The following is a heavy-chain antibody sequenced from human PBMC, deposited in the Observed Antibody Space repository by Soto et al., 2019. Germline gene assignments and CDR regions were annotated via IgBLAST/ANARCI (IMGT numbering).Heavy chain of an antibody. Sequence: AGGSLRLSGAASGFTFSDYYMSWIRQAPGKGLEWVSYISSSSSTIYYADSVKGRFTISRDNAKNSLYLQMNSLRDEDTAVYYCARDVVVVPAAMGYYYGMDVWGQGTTVTVSS. J-gene: IGHJ6*02. V-gene: IGHV3-11*04. CDR3: ARDVVVVPAAMGYYYGMDV. CDR2: ISSSSSTI. CDR1: GFTFSDYY. D-gene: IGHD2-2*01.